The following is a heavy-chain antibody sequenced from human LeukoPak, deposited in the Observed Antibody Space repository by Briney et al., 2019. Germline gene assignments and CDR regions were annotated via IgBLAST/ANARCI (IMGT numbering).Heavy chain of an antibody. V-gene: IGHV3-30*04. CDR3: ARNGEGGDGYNFPHY. J-gene: IGHJ4*02. CDR1: GFTLSSYA. Sequence: GGSLRLSCAASGFTLSSYAMHWVRQAPGKGLEWVAVISYDGSNKYYADSVKGRFTISRDNSKNTLYLQMNSLRAEDTAVYYCARNGEGGDGYNFPHYWGQGTLVTVSS. D-gene: IGHD5-24*01. CDR2: ISYDGSNK.